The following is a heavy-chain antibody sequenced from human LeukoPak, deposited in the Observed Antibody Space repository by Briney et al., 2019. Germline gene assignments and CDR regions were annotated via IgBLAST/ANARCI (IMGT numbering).Heavy chain of an antibody. V-gene: IGHV3-74*01. D-gene: IGHD6-19*01. CDR1: GFTFSSYW. CDR2: IKSDGSST. Sequence: PGGSLRLSCAASGFTFSSYWMHWVRHARGKGLVWVSRIKSDGSSTSYADSVKGRFTISRDNAENTLYLQMNSLRAEDTAVYYCARDSSGYFDPWGQGTLVTVSS. CDR3: ARDSSGYFDP. J-gene: IGHJ5*02.